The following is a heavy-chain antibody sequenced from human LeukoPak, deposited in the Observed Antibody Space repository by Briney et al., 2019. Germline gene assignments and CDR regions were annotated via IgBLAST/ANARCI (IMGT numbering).Heavy chain of an antibody. Sequence: PGGSLRLSCAASGFTLSSYAVSWARQAPGRGLEWVSALSDSDGNTYYADSVKGRFTISRDNSKSTLYLQMNSLRADDTAVYYCAKVSTTSCYGWNDYWGQGTLVTVSS. CDR2: LSDSDGNT. J-gene: IGHJ4*02. CDR1: GFTLSSYA. V-gene: IGHV3-23*01. D-gene: IGHD2-2*01. CDR3: AKVSTTSCYGWNDY.